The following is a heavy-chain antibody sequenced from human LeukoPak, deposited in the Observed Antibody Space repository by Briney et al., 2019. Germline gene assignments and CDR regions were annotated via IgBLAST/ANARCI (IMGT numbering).Heavy chain of an antibody. V-gene: IGHV1-2*02. J-gene: IGHJ3*02. CDR1: GYTFTGYY. CDR3: ARDLPAAISHDAFDI. CDR2: INPNSGGT. Sequence: ASVTVSCKASGYTFTGYYMHWVRQAPGQGLEWMGWINPNSGGTNYAQKFQGRVTMTRDTSISTAYMELSRLRSDDTAVYYCARDLPAAISHDAFDIWGQGTMVTVSS. D-gene: IGHD2-2*01.